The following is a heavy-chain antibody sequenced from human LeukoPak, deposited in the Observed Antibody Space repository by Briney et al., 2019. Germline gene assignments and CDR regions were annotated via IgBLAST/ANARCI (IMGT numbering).Heavy chain of an antibody. J-gene: IGHJ5*02. V-gene: IGHV1-69*04. CDR1: GGTFSSYA. D-gene: IGHD2-15*01. CDR3: AREPWLSGGEEEGFDP. Sequence: SVKVSCKASGGTFSSYAISWVRQAPGQGLEWRGRIIPILGIANYAQKFQGRVTITADKSTSTAYMELSSLRSEDTAVYYCAREPWLSGGEEEGFDPWGQGTLVTVSS. CDR2: IIPILGIA.